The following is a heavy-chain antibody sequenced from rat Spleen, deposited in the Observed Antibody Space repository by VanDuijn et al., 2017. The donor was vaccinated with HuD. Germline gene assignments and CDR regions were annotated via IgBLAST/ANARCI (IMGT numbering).Heavy chain of an antibody. CDR3: VRANRESYAHFDH. CDR1: EFSLTGNN. V-gene: IGHV2-63*01. Sequence: QVQLKESGPGLVQPSQTLSLACTVSEFSLTGNNIHWVRQSPGKGLEWMGRMRYDGDTSYNSALKSRLSISRDTSKNQVFLKMGSLQTEDTATYYCVRANRESYAHFDHWGQGVMVTVSS. D-gene: IGHD1-12*01. J-gene: IGHJ2*01. CDR2: MRYDGDT.